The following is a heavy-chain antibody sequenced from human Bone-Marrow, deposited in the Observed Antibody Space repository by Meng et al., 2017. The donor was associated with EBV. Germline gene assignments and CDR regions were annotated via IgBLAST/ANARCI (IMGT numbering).Heavy chain of an antibody. J-gene: IGHJ5*02. V-gene: IGHV1-8*01. CDR2: MNPNSGNT. Sequence: QVLLVHSGAEVKKPGASVQVSCKASGYTFTSYDINWVRQATGQGLEWMGWMNPNSGNTGYAQKFQGRVTMTRNTSISTAYMELSSLRSEDTAVYYCARGRLEARGYFDPWGQGTLVTVSS. CDR3: ARGRLEARGYFDP. D-gene: IGHD3-3*01. CDR1: GYTFTSYD.